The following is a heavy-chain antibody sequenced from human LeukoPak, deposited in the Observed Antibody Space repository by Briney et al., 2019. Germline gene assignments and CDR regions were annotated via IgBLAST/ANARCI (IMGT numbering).Heavy chain of an antibody. CDR3: TTRGQLAPPFSLNYYCCYMDV. CDR2: IKSKTDGSTT. Sequence: GGSLRLSCAASGFTFSNAWMSWVRQAPGKGLEWVGHIKSKTDGSTTDYAAPVNGRFTISRDDSKNTLYLQMNSLKTEDTAVYYCTTRGQLAPPFSLNYYCCYMDVWGKGTTVTVSS. V-gene: IGHV3-15*01. D-gene: IGHD6-6*01. CDR1: GFTFSNAW. J-gene: IGHJ6*03.